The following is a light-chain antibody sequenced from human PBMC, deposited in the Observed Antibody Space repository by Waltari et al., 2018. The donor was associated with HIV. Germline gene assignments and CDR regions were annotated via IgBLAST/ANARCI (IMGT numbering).Light chain of an antibody. CDR3: MIWHSSAWV. CDR2: YKSDSDK. J-gene: IGLJ3*02. V-gene: IGLV5-45*01. CDR1: SGIHARTYR. Sequence: QAVLTQPASLSASPGASASPTCTLRSGIHARTYRTYSYQHKPGRPPQYPPRYKSDSDKQQGSGVPSRFSGSKDASANAEILLISGLQSEDEADYYCMIWHSSAWVFGGGTKLTVL.